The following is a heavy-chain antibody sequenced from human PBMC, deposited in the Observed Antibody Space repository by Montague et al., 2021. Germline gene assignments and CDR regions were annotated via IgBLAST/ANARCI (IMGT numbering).Heavy chain of an antibody. V-gene: IGHV4-59*01. J-gene: IGHJ4*02. D-gene: IGHD3-22*01. Sequence: SETLSLTCSVSGDSINGWYWSWIRQPPGKGLEWIGSVFYSGATNYNPSLKSRVTMSADTSKNQVSLKVNSATAADTAVYYCVRQGFYESGGFFIWGLGTLVTVSS. CDR3: VRQGFYESGGFFI. CDR2: VFYSGAT. CDR1: GDSINGWY.